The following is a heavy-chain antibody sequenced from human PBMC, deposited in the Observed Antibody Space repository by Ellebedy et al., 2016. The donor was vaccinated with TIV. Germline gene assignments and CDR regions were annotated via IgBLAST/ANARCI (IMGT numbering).Heavy chain of an antibody. Sequence: AASVKVSCKASGYTFTDYLMNWVRQSPGQGLEWMGWLNPSSGSPNYAQKCQGRVSVAREPTITTAYMELSRLTSDDTAMYYCGRVKQILAKGQTNGLDVWGRGTTVTVSS. CDR3: GRVKQILAKGQTNGLDV. CDR2: LNPSSGSP. CDR1: GYTFTDYL. D-gene: IGHD3-3*02. J-gene: IGHJ6*02. V-gene: IGHV1-2*02.